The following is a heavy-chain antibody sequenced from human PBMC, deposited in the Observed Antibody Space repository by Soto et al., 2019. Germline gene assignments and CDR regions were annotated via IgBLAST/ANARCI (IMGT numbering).Heavy chain of an antibody. D-gene: IGHD1-1*01. CDR1: GYSFTIYW. J-gene: IGHJ4*02. CDR3: AAGTNSDWYTY. CDR2: IYPADSDT. Sequence: EESLKISCKGSGYSFTIYWIGWVRQMPGKGLEWMGIIYPADSDTRYSPSFQGQVTISADKSISTAYLQWSSLKASDTAMYYCAAGTNSDWYTYWGQGTLVTVSS. V-gene: IGHV5-51*01.